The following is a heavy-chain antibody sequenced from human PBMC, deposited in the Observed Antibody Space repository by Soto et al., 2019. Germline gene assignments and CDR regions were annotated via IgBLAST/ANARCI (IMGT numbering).Heavy chain of an antibody. CDR1: GGSISKFY. V-gene: IGHV4-4*07. CDR2: VYATGTT. Sequence: SETLSLTCNVSGGSISKFYWAWIRKTAGNGLEWMGRVYATGTTDYNPSLRSRVAMSVDISKKTFSLRLRSVTGADSGVYYCVRDGSKSLRDWLDPWGQGILVTVSS. CDR3: VRDGSKSLRDWLDP. J-gene: IGHJ5*02.